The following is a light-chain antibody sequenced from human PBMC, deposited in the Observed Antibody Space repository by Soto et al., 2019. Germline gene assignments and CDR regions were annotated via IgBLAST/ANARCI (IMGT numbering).Light chain of an antibody. CDR3: QQYGSSPRT. CDR1: QSVSSSS. Sequence: EIVLTQSPGTLSLSPWDRVTLSYRASQSVSSSSLAWYQQKPGQAPRLLIHGASNRASGIPDRFSGSGSGTDFTLTISRLEPEDFAVYYCQQYGSSPRTFGQGTKVDTK. J-gene: IGKJ1*01. V-gene: IGKV3-20*01. CDR2: GAS.